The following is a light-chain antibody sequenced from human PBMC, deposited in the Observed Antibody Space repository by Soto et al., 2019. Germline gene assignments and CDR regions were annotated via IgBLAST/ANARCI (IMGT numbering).Light chain of an antibody. V-gene: IGKV1-39*01. CDR1: QTISTY. J-gene: IGKJ2*01. CDR3: QQSHGIPYT. Sequence: DIQMTQSPSSLSASVGDRVTITCRASQTISTYLNWYQQNPGKAPKLLIYAASTLQSGVPSRFSGSLSGTDFALTICILQPEGFATYYCQQSHGIPYTFGQGTKLEIK. CDR2: AAS.